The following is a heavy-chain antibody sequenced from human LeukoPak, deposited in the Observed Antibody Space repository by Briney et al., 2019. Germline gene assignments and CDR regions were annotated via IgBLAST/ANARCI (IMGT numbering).Heavy chain of an antibody. CDR1: GYTFTGYY. J-gene: IGHJ5*02. D-gene: IGHD2-2*01. CDR3: AREVGYSSSYYGRFDP. V-gene: IGHV1-2*06. Sequence: ASVKVSCKASGYTFTGYYMHGVRQAPGQGVEGMGRVNPNNGVPNYAQKFQGRVTMTRDTAISTAYMELSSLRSDDTAVYFCAREVGYSSSYYGRFDPWGQGTLVTVSS. CDR2: VNPNNGVP.